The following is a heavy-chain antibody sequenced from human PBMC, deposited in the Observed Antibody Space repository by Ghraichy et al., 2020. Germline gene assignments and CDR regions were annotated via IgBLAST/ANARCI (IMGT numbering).Heavy chain of an antibody. J-gene: IGHJ4*02. D-gene: IGHD6-19*01. Sequence: SETLSLTCAVYGGSFSGYYWSWIRQPPGKGLEWIGEINHSGSTNYNPSLKSRVTISVDTSKNQFSLKLSSVTAADTAVYYCASGGGSSGSKGQVFDYWGQGTLVTVSS. CDR2: INHSGST. CDR1: GGSFSGYY. V-gene: IGHV4-34*01. CDR3: ASGGGSSGSKGQVFDY.